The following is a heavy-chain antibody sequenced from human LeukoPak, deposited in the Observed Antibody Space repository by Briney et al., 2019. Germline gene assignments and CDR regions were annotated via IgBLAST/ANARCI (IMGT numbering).Heavy chain of an antibody. D-gene: IGHD3-10*01. J-gene: IGHJ6*02. CDR1: GDSVSSNSAA. CDR2: TYYRSKWYN. Sequence: SQTPSLTCAISGDSVSSNSAAWNWIRQSPSRGLEWLGGTYYRSKWYNDYAVSVKSRITINPDTSKNQFSLQLNSVTPEDTAVYYCARERGSYWGHYYYYGMDVWGQGTTVTVSS. CDR3: ARERGSYWGHYYYYGMDV. V-gene: IGHV6-1*01.